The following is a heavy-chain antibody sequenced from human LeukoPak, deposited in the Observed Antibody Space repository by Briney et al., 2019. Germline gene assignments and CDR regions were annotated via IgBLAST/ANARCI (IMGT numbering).Heavy chain of an antibody. D-gene: IGHD5-24*01. CDR3: ARESTKIATKGVDY. V-gene: IGHV4-34*01. CDR1: GGSFSGYY. J-gene: IGHJ4*02. CDR2: INHSGST. Sequence: SETLSLTCAVYGGSFSGYYWSWIRQPPGKGLEWIGEINHSGSTNYNPSLKSRVTISVDTSKNQFSLKLSSVTAADTAVYYCARESTKIATKGVDYWGQGTLVTVSS.